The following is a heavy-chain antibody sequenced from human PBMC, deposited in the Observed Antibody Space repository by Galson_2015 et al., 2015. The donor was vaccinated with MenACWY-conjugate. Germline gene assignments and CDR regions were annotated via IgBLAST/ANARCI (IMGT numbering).Heavy chain of an antibody. Sequence: SLRLSCAASGFTFNSHGMHWVRQAPGKGLEWVAVIWYDGSNKYYADSVKGRFTISRDNSKNTVYLQMDSLRAEDTAMYYCAKRGAITASIWKDAVDIRGQGTMVTVSS. CDR1: GFTFNSHG. V-gene: IGHV3-33*06. CDR3: AKRGAITASIWKDAVDI. CDR2: IWYDGSNK. J-gene: IGHJ3*02. D-gene: IGHD1-26*01.